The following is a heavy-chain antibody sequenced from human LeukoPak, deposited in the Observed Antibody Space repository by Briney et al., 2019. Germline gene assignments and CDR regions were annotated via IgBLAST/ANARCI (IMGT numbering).Heavy chain of an antibody. J-gene: IGHJ1*01. Sequence: SETLSLTCTVSGGSISRGSYYWRWLRQPAGTGLEGLGRIYTSGSTNYNPSLKSRVTISVDTSKNQFSLKLSSVTAADTAVYYCARTLGIAVAGPAGYFQHWGQGTLVTVSS. D-gene: IGHD6-19*01. CDR2: IYTSGST. CDR1: GGSISRGSYY. CDR3: ARTLGIAVAGPAGYFQH. V-gene: IGHV4-61*02.